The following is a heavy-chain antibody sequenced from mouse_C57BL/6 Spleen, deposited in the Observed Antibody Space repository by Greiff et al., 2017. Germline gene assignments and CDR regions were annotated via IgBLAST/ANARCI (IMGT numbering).Heavy chain of an antibody. CDR3: TSRDYYGSAWFAY. V-gene: IGHV1-15*01. CDR1: GYTFTDYE. Sequence: QVQLQQSGAELVRPGASVTLSCKASGYTFTDYEMHWVKQTPVHGLEWIGAIDPETGGTAYNQQFKGKAILPADKSSSTAYMELRSLTVAYSAVYYFTSRDYYGSAWFAYWGQGTLVTVSA. J-gene: IGHJ3*01. D-gene: IGHD1-1*01. CDR2: IDPETGGT.